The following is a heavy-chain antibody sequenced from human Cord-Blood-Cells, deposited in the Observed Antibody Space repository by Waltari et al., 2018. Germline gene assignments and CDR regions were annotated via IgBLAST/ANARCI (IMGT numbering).Heavy chain of an antibody. J-gene: IGHJ6*02. Sequence: QVQLQQWGAGLLKPSETLSLTCAVYGGSFSGSYWSWIRQPPGKGLEWIEEINHSGSTNYNPSLKSRVTISVDTSKNQFSLKLSSVTAADTAVYYCARVHRIAAAGTDVWGQGTTVTVSS. CDR1: GGSFSGSY. CDR3: ARVHRIAAAGTDV. CDR2: INHSGST. D-gene: IGHD6-13*01. V-gene: IGHV4-34*01.